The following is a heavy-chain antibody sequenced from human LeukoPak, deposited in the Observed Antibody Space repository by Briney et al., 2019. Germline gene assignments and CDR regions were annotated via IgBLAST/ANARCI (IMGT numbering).Heavy chain of an antibody. V-gene: IGHV4-4*02. Sequence: SKTLSLTCSVSGRSISSSNWWSWVRQPPWNGLDWIGEIYHSGSTNYNPSLKSRVTISVDKSKNQFSLKLSSVTAADTAVYFCKRKTAYDILTGYHAPDAFDIWGQGTMVTVSS. CDR2: IYHSGST. CDR3: KRKTAYDILTGYHAPDAFDI. J-gene: IGHJ3*02. D-gene: IGHD3-9*01. CDR1: GRSISSSNW.